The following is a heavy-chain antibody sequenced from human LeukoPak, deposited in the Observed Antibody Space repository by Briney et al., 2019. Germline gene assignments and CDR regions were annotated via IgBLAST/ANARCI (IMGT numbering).Heavy chain of an antibody. V-gene: IGHV3-7*01. CDR1: GFTFSSYW. J-gene: IGHJ4*02. Sequence: AGGSLRLSCAASGFTFSSYWMSWVRQAPGKGLEWVANIKQDGSEKYYVDSVRGRFTISRDNAKNSLYLQMNSLRAEDTAVYYCARVTGELNFDYWGQGTLVTVSS. CDR2: IKQDGSEK. D-gene: IGHD1-26*01. CDR3: ARVTGELNFDY.